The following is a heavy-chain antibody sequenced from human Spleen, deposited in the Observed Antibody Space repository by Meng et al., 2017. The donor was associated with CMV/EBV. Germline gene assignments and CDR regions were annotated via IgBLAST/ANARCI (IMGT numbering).Heavy chain of an antibody. CDR1: GFTFSSYA. CDR2: ISYDGSNK. V-gene: IGHV3-30*04. J-gene: IGHJ6*02. CDR3: ARVRVTYYEFWSGAFGMDV. D-gene: IGHD3-3*01. Sequence: GESLKISCAASGFTFSSYAMHWVRQAPGKGLEWVAVISYDGSNKYYVDSVKGRFTISRDNSKNTLYLQMNSLRAEDTAVYYCARVRVTYYEFWSGAFGMDVWGQGTTVTVSS.